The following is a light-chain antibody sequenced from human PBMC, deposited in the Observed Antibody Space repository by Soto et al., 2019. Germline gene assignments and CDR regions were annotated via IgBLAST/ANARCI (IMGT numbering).Light chain of an antibody. CDR1: QSVSSSY. Sequence: EIVLTQSPATLSLSPGERATLSCGASQSVSSSYLAWYQQKPGLAPRLLIYDASSRATGIPDRFSGSGSGTVLPLTIIRLEPEDFAVYYCQQYGSSPMLTFGGGTKVEIK. J-gene: IGKJ4*01. CDR3: QQYGSSPMLT. CDR2: DAS. V-gene: IGKV3D-20*01.